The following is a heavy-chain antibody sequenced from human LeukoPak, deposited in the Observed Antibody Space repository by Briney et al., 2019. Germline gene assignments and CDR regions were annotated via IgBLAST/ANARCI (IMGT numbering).Heavy chain of an antibody. V-gene: IGHV3-30*02. CDR2: IRYDGSNK. Sequence: GGSLRLSCAASGFTFSSSGMHWVRPAPGKGLEWVAFIRYDGSNKYYADSVKGRFTISRDNSKNTLYLQMNSLRAEDTAVYYCARDPTSSWETAFDIWGQGTMVTVSS. CDR1: GFTFSSSG. J-gene: IGHJ3*02. CDR3: ARDPTSSWETAFDI. D-gene: IGHD1-26*01.